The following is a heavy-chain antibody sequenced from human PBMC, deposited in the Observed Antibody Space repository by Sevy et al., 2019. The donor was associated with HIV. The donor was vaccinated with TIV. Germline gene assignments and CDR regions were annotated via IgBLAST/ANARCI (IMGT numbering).Heavy chain of an antibody. CDR1: GFTFSNFA. D-gene: IGHD5-18*01. Sequence: GGSLRLSCAASGFTFSNFAMGWVRQAPGKGLDWISVISGTGDYKYYAEPVKGRFTISRDNSKNTLSLQMNSLRAEDTAIFYCAKKMGGGSGMAFLVDYWGQGTLVTVSS. CDR2: ISGTGDYK. J-gene: IGHJ4*02. CDR3: AKKMGGGSGMAFLVDY. V-gene: IGHV3-23*01.